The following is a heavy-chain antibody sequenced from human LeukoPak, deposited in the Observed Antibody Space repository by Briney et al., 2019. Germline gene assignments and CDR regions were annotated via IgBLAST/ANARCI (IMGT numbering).Heavy chain of an antibody. CDR1: GFTFSSYA. V-gene: IGHV3-23*01. Sequence: GGSLRLSCAASGFTFSSYAMSWVRQAPGKGLEWVSAISGSGGSTYYADSVKGRFTISRDNSKNTLYLQMNSLRAEDTAVYYCANSVRGVNYYYYYGMDVWGQGTTVTVSS. CDR3: ANSVRGVNYYYYYGMDV. D-gene: IGHD3-10*01. CDR2: ISGSGGST. J-gene: IGHJ6*02.